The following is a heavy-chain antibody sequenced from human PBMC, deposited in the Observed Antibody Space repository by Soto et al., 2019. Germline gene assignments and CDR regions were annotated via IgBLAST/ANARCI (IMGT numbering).Heavy chain of an antibody. CDR1: GFAFSSYA. V-gene: IGHV3-23*01. CDR2: VSGRGDST. D-gene: IGHD6-19*01. Sequence: GGSLRLSCAASGFAFSSYAMSWVRQAPGKGLEWVSTVSGRGDSTYYADSVKGRFTISRDNSRNTLYLQINSLRAEDTAEYYCSPNLFPGSSGRYIYYSGVDVWGQGTTVTVSS. CDR3: SPNLFPGSSGRYIYYSGVDV. J-gene: IGHJ6*02.